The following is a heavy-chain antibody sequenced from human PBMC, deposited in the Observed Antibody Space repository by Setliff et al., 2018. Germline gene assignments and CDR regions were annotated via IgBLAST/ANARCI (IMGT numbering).Heavy chain of an antibody. V-gene: IGHV3-7*01. D-gene: IGHD3-3*01. J-gene: IGHJ3*02. Sequence: SSSSYYWGWIRQPPGKGLEWVANIKQDGSEKYYVDSVKGRFAISRDNAKNSLYLQMNSLRAEDTAMYYCARDATYYDFWSDYSPDAFDIWGQGTMVTVSS. CDR2: IKQDGSEK. CDR3: ARDATYYDFWSDYSPDAFDI. CDR1: SSSSYY.